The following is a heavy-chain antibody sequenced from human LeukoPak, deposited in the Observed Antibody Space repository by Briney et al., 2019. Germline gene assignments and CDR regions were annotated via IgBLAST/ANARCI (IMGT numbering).Heavy chain of an antibody. CDR1: EFTFDDYA. Sequence: GGSLRLSCAASEFTFDDYAMHWVRQAPGKGLEWVSLISWDGGSTYYADSVKGRFSISRDNAENTLYLQMNSLRVEDTAVYYCAKSFGPVIAAAGSGADWGQGTLVTVSS. J-gene: IGHJ4*02. V-gene: IGHV3-43D*03. CDR2: ISWDGGST. CDR3: AKSFGPVIAAAGSGAD. D-gene: IGHD6-13*01.